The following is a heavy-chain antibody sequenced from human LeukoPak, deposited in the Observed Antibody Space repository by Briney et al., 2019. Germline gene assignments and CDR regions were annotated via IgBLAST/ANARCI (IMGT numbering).Heavy chain of an antibody. V-gene: IGHV4-34*01. CDR1: GGSFSGYY. CDR2: INHSGST. J-gene: IGHJ6*03. Sequence: SETLSLTCAVYGGSFSGYYWSWIRQPPGKGLEWIGEINHSGSTNYNPSLKSRVTISVDTSKNQFSLKLSSVTAADTAVYYCARGFRLEWLFGLYYYYYMGVWGKGTTVTVSS. CDR3: ARGFRLEWLFGLYYYYYMGV. D-gene: IGHD3-3*01.